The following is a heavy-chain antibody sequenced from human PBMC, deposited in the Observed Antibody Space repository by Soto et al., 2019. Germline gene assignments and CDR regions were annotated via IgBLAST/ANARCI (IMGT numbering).Heavy chain of an antibody. CDR3: ARVRADYYGSGDADYYYYGMDV. Sequence: SETLSLTCTVSGGSISSYYWSWIRQPPGKGLEWIGYIYYSGSTNYNPSIKSRVTISVDTSKNQFSLKLSSVTAADTAVYYCARVRADYYGSGDADYYYYGMDVWGQGTTVTVSS. V-gene: IGHV4-59*01. CDR2: IYYSGST. D-gene: IGHD3-10*01. CDR1: GGSISSYY. J-gene: IGHJ6*02.